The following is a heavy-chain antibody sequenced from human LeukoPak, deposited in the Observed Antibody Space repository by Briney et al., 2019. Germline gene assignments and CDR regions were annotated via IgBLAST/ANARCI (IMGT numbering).Heavy chain of an antibody. CDR1: GYSISSGYY. CDR2: IYHSGST. J-gene: IGHJ4*02. CDR3: ARGNRAAAADY. Sequence: PSETLSLTCTVSGYSISSGYYWGWIRQPPGKGLEWIGSIYHSGSTYYNPSLKSRVTISVDTSKNQFSLKLSSVTAADTAVYYCARGNRAAAADYWGQGTLVTVSS. D-gene: IGHD6-13*01. V-gene: IGHV4-38-2*02.